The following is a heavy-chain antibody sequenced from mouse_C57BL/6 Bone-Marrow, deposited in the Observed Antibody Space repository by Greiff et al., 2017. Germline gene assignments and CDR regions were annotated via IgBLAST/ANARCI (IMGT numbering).Heavy chain of an antibody. J-gene: IGHJ2*01. V-gene: IGHV1-42*01. Sequence: VQLKQSGPELVKPGASVKISCKASGYSFTGYYMNWVKQSPEKSLEWIGEINPSTGGTTYNQKFKAKATLTVDKSSSTAYMQLKSLTAEDSAVYYGASEDYYSNYFDYWGQGTTLTVSS. CDR2: INPSTGGT. D-gene: IGHD2-5*01. CDR1: GYSFTGYY. CDR3: ASEDYYSNYFDY.